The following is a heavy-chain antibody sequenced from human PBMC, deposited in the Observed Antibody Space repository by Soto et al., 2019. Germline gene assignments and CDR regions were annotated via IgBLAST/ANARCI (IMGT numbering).Heavy chain of an antibody. CDR2: TKQEGSGK. CDR3: ARDADASGWYPYGMDV. D-gene: IGHD6-19*01. Sequence: GGSLRGSCAASGFSLRSYWMHGVRQAQRKGLEWVANTKQEGSGKHSLDSVKGRFFISRDNAKNSLYLQVNSLRAEDTAVYYCARDADASGWYPYGMDVWGKGT. J-gene: IGHJ6*04. CDR1: GFSLRSYW. V-gene: IGHV3-7*01.